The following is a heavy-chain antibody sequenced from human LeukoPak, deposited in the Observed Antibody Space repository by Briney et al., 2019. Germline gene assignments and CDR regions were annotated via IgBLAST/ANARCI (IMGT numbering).Heavy chain of an antibody. J-gene: IGHJ5*02. D-gene: IGHD3-10*01. V-gene: IGHV3-21*01. Sequence: GGSLRLSCATSGFSFSRYEMNWVRQAPGKGLEWVSSISSSSSYIYYADSVKGRFTISRDNAKNSPCLQMNSLRAEDTAVYYCATDLIHYYASGAKTWGQGTLVTVSS. CDR3: ATDLIHYYASGAKT. CDR1: GFSFSRYE. CDR2: ISSSSSYI.